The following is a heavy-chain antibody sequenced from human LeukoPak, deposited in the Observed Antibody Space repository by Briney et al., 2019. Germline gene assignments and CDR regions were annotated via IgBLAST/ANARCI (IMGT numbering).Heavy chain of an antibody. CDR3: ATGDSGSYHDY. V-gene: IGHV4-59*01. J-gene: IGHJ4*02. D-gene: IGHD3-10*01. Sequence: AETLSLTCTVSGASITSYYWRWIRQPPGERLEWIAYIYYSGNTNYNPSLRSRVTSSVDTSKNQFSLRLSSVTAADTAVYYCATGDSGSYHDYWGQGTLVTVSS. CDR2: IYYSGNT. CDR1: GASITSYY.